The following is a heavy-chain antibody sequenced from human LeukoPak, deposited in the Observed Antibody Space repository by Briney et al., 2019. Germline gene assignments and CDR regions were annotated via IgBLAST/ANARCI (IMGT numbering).Heavy chain of an antibody. D-gene: IGHD2-2*01. CDR1: GFTFSSYN. Sequence: GGSLRLSCAASGFTFSSYNMGWVRQAPGKGLEWVAVIWYGGSNKYYADSVKGRFTISRDNSKNTLYLQMNSLRAEDTAVYYCAKAVTQYCSSTSCGNSFDYWGQGTLVTVSS. J-gene: IGHJ4*02. CDR2: IWYGGSNK. CDR3: AKAVTQYCSSTSCGNSFDY. V-gene: IGHV3-30*02.